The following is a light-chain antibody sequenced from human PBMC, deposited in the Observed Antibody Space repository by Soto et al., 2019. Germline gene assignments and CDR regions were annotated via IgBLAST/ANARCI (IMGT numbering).Light chain of an antibody. CDR3: QQYYDWPPYT. CDR1: QSINTN. J-gene: IGKJ2*01. CDR2: DAF. V-gene: IGKV3-15*01. Sequence: EIVMTQSPATLSVSPGERVTLSCRASQSINTNLAWYQQKSGQAPSLLIYDAFTRATGIPARFSGSGSGTEFPLTISSLQSEDFAVYYCQQYYDWPPYTFGQGTKLEIK.